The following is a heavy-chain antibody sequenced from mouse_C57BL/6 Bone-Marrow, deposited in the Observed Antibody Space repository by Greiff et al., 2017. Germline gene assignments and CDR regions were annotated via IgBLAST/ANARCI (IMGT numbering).Heavy chain of an antibody. Sequence: VQLQQSGAELVKPGASVKLSCTASGFNIKDYYMPWVKHRTEQGLAWIGRLDPVDGETKYAPKFQGKATITADTYSTTANLQLISLTSEDTAVYYCASRYYGNYVWFAYWGQGTLVTVSA. CDR1: GFNIKDYY. CDR3: ASRYYGNYVWFAY. CDR2: LDPVDGET. J-gene: IGHJ3*01. V-gene: IGHV14-2*01. D-gene: IGHD2-1*01.